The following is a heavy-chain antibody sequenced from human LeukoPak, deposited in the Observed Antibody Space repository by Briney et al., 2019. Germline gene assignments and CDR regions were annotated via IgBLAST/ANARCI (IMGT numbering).Heavy chain of an antibody. J-gene: IGHJ3*02. CDR3: ARATGTWGHDGFDI. D-gene: IGHD3-16*01. CDR1: GYTFTGYY. Sequence: VASVKVSCKASGYTFTGYYMHWVRQAPGQGLEWMGWINPNSGGTNYAQKFQGRVTMTRDTSISTAYMELSRLRSDDTAVYYCARATGTWGHDGFDIWGQGTMVTVSS. V-gene: IGHV1-2*02. CDR2: INPNSGGT.